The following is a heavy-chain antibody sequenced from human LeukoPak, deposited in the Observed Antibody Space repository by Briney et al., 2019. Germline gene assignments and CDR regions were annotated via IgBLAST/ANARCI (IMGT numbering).Heavy chain of an antibody. CDR3: ARDHDSSGYYGY. CDR2: IYYSGST. V-gene: IGHV4-59*01. CDR1: GGSISSYY. D-gene: IGHD3-22*01. Sequence: SETLSLTCTVSGGSISSYYWSWIRQPPGKGLEWIGYIYYSGSTNYNPSPKSRVTISVDTSKNQFSLKLSSVTAADTAVYYCARDHDSSGYYGYWGQGTLVTVSS. J-gene: IGHJ4*02.